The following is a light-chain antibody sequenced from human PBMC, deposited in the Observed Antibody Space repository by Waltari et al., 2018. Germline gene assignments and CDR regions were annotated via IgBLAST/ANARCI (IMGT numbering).Light chain of an antibody. CDR2: AAS. J-gene: IGKJ4*01. CDR1: QSVGSK. CDR3: QQYDDWPLP. Sequence: EIVMTQSPATLSVSPGERATLSCRASQSVGSKLAWYQHKPGQAPRLLIYAASARATGIPARFSGSVSGTEFTLTISSLQSEDFAVYYCQQYDDWPLPFGGGTKVESK. V-gene: IGKV3-15*01.